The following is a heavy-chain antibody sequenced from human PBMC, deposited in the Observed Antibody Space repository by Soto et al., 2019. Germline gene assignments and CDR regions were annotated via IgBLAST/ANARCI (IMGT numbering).Heavy chain of an antibody. CDR2: INHSGST. J-gene: IGHJ4*02. CDR3: FVFGPRPPMVYDF. CDR1: GGSFSGYY. Sequence: SETLSLTCAVYGGSFSGYYWSWIRQPPGKGLEWIGEINHSGSTNYNPSLKSRVTISVDTSKNQFSLKLSSVTAADTAVYYFFVFGPRPPMVYDFRGPGILVTLFS. V-gene: IGHV4-34*01. D-gene: IGHD2-8*01.